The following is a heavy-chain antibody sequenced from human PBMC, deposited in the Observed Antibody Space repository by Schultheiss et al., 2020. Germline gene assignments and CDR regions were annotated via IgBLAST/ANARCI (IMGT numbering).Heavy chain of an antibody. Sequence: SGPTLVKPTQTLTLTCTFSGFSLSTSGVGVGWIRQPPGKALEWLALIYWDDDKRYSPSLKSRLTITKDTSKNQVVLTMTNMDPVDTATYYCAHKYDSSGYYYEGAFDIWGQGTMVTVSS. CDR3: AHKYDSSGYYYEGAFDI. CDR2: IYWDDDK. CDR1: GFSLSTSGVG. V-gene: IGHV2-5*02. J-gene: IGHJ3*02. D-gene: IGHD3-22*01.